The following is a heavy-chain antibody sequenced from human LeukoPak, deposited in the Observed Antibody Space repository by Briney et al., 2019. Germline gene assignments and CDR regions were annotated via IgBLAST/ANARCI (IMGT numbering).Heavy chain of an antibody. J-gene: IGHJ4*02. CDR2: INSDGSST. Sequence: SGGSLRLSCAASGFTFSNYWIRWVRQAPGKGLVWVSRINSDGSSTTYADSVKGRFTISRDNAKNTLYLQMNSLRAEDTAVYYCSRVLSGWYFDFWGQGTLVTVSS. D-gene: IGHD6-19*01. CDR1: GFTFSNYW. V-gene: IGHV3-74*01. CDR3: SRVLSGWYFDF.